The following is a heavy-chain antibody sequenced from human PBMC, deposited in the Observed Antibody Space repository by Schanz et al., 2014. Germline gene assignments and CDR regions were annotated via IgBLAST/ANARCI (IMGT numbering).Heavy chain of an antibody. V-gene: IGHV1-46*01. CDR2: INPSGGST. J-gene: IGHJ4*02. CDR1: GYTFTTYY. CDR3: ARDFSAYVGNYFDY. Sequence: QVQLVQSWAEVKGPGASMKVSCKASGYTFTTYYMLWVRQAPGQGLEWMGIINPSGGSTRYGQKFQGRITVTTDTSTSTSYMELTSLRFDDTAVYYCARDFSAYVGNYFDYWGQGTLVTVSS. D-gene: IGHD5-12*01.